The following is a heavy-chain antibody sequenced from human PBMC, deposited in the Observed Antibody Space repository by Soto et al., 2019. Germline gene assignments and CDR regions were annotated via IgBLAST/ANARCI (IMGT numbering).Heavy chain of an antibody. CDR1: GFTFRNYA. D-gene: IGHD2-15*01. Sequence: LRLSCAAAGFTFRNYAMNWVRQAPGKGLELVSSISSNGGSAYYAGSVKGRFTISRDNSKNTLYLQMNSLRADDTAVYYCARGYCSAVGCYVHYYYGFDVWGQGTTVTVSS. J-gene: IGHJ6*02. CDR2: ISSNGGSA. CDR3: ARGYCSAVGCYVHYYYGFDV. V-gene: IGHV3-23*01.